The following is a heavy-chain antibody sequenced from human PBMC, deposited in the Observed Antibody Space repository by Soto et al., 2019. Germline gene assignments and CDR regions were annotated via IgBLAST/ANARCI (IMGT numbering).Heavy chain of an antibody. J-gene: IGHJ6*02. D-gene: IGHD3-10*01. CDR1: GGSISSYF. Sequence: PSETLSLTCTVSGGSISSYFWSWIRQPPGKGLEWIGYIFYSENTNYSPSLKSRVTISVDTSKNQLSLKLSSVTAADTAVYYCARVNYYGSGSYQKGEHYYRMDFWGQGTTVTVSS. V-gene: IGHV4-59*01. CDR2: IFYSENT. CDR3: ARVNYYGSGSYQKGEHYYRMDF.